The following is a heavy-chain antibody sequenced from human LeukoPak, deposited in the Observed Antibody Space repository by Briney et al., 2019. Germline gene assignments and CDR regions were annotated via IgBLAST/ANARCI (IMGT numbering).Heavy chain of an antibody. Sequence: GASVEVSCKASGYTFFTYGVTWVRQAPGQGLEWMGWISTYNGNTIAQKFQGRVTLTTDTSTSTAYMELGSLKSDDTAVYYCARQYGDNSGSLDHWGQGTPVTVSS. V-gene: IGHV1-18*01. D-gene: IGHD4-23*01. CDR1: GYTFFTYG. CDR2: ISTYNGNT. CDR3: ARQYGDNSGSLDH. J-gene: IGHJ4*02.